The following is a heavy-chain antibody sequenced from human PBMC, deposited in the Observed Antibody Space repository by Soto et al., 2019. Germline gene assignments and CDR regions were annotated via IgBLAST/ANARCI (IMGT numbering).Heavy chain of an antibody. Sequence: SETLSITCTVSGGSISSSSYYWGWIRQPPGKGLEWIGSIYYSGSTYYNPSLKSRVTISVDTSKNQFSLKLSSVTATDTAVYYCARLTKDYGLRFDPWGQGTLVTVSS. CDR2: IYYSGST. CDR1: GGSISSSSYY. CDR3: ARLTKDYGLRFDP. D-gene: IGHD4-17*01. V-gene: IGHV4-39*01. J-gene: IGHJ5*02.